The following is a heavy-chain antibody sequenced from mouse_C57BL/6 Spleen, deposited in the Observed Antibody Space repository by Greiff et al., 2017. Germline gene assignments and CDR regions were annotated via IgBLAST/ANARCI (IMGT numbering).Heavy chain of an antibody. Sequence: QVQLQQPGTELVKPGASVKLSCKASGYTFTSYWMHWVKQRPGQGLEWIGDINPSNGGTNYNEKFKSKATLTVDKSSSTAYMQLSSLTSEDSAVYYCARDSSGHAGFAYWGQGPLVTVSA. D-gene: IGHD3-2*02. V-gene: IGHV1-53*01. J-gene: IGHJ3*01. CDR1: GYTFTSYW. CDR2: INPSNGGT. CDR3: ARDSSGHAGFAY.